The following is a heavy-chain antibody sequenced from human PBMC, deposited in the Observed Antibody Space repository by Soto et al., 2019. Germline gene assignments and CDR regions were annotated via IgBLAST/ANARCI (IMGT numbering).Heavy chain of an antibody. Sequence: QMQLVQSGPEVKKPGTSVKVSCKTSGFTFSSSAMQWVRQARGQRLEWIGWIVVGSGNTNYAQKFQERVTITRDMSTSTAYMELSSLRSEDTAVYYWAAIRIAAAGYDAFDIWGQGTMVTVSS. CDR3: AAIRIAAAGYDAFDI. J-gene: IGHJ3*02. D-gene: IGHD6-13*01. V-gene: IGHV1-58*02. CDR1: GFTFSSSA. CDR2: IVVGSGNT.